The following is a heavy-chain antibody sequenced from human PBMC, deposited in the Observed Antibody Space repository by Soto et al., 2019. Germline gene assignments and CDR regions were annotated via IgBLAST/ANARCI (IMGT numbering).Heavy chain of an antibody. CDR1: GFSFSSYG. CDR3: ARDGSRSGWYGRLDY. CDR2: IWYDGSNK. J-gene: IGHJ4*02. Sequence: SXIRSCAASGFSFSSYGMHWVRQAPGKGLEWVAVIWYDGSNKYYADSVKGRFTISRDNSKNTLYLQMNSLRAEDTAVYYCARDGSRSGWYGRLDYWGQGTLVTASS. D-gene: IGHD6-19*01. V-gene: IGHV3-33*01.